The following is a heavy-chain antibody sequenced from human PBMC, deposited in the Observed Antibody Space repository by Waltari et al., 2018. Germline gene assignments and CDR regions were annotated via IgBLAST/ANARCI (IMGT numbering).Heavy chain of an antibody. CDR3: VRHARTTSGGKHFDH. V-gene: IGHV4-39*01. CDR1: GDSISSSSYY. D-gene: IGHD2-15*01. J-gene: IGHJ4*02. Sequence: QLQLQESGPGLVKASETLSLTCTVSGDSISSSSYYWGWVRQPPGQGLEWIGKMYYWGTTYDNPALNGRGTISGATSKSQFSLKLSSVTAADTSMYYCVRHARTTSGGKHFDHWGQGMLVTVSP. CDR2: MYYWGTT.